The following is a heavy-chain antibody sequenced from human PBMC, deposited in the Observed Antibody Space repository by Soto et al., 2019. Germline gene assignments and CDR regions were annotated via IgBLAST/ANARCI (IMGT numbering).Heavy chain of an antibody. J-gene: IGHJ6*02. CDR2: INHSGST. Sequence: PSETLSLTCAVYGGSFSGYYWSWIRQPPGKGLEWIGEINHSGSTNYNPSLKSRVTISVDTSKNQFSLKLSSVTAADTAVYYCARGPGGSYYDYYYGMDVWGQGTTVNVSS. D-gene: IGHD1-26*01. V-gene: IGHV4-34*01. CDR1: GGSFSGYY. CDR3: ARGPGGSYYDYYYGMDV.